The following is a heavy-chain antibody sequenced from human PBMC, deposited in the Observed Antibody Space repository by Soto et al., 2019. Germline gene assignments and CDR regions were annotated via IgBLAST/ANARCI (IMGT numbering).Heavy chain of an antibody. CDR1: GFTFSSYG. CDR3: ARFMVRGGYYYGMDV. J-gene: IGHJ6*02. CDR2: IWYDGSNK. D-gene: IGHD3-10*01. V-gene: IGHV3-33*01. Sequence: QVQLVESGGGVVQPGRSLRLSCAASGFTFSSYGMHWVRQAPGKGLEWVAVIWYDGSNKYYADYVKGRFTISRDNSKKTLYLQMNSLRAEETAVYYCARFMVRGGYYYGMDVWGQGTTVTVSS.